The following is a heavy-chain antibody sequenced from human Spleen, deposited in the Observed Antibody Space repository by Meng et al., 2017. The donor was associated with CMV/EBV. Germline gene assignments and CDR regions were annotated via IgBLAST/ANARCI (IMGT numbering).Heavy chain of an antibody. D-gene: IGHD3-10*01. J-gene: IGHJ6*02. Sequence: LSLTCAASGFTFSSYGMHWVRQAPGKGLEWVSSITSSATYIYYADSVKGRFTISRDNAKNLLYLQMNSLRVEDTAIYYCARDAGYHFGMDVWGQGTTVTVSS. CDR1: GFTFSSYG. CDR3: ARDAGYHFGMDV. CDR2: ITSSATYI. V-gene: IGHV3-21*01.